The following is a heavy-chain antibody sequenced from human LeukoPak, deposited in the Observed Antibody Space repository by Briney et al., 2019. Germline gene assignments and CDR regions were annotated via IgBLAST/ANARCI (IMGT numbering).Heavy chain of an antibody. CDR1: GDSISSSNW. D-gene: IGHD3-3*01. J-gene: IGHJ4*02. V-gene: IGHV4-4*02. CDR3: ARHLETQPVATFDY. CDR2: IHHSGST. Sequence: SETLSLTCAVSGDSISSSNWWTWVRQPPGKGLEWIGEIHHSGSTHYNPSLKNRVTISVDKSKNQFSLKLSSVTAADTAVYYCARHLETQPVATFDYWGQGTLVTVSS.